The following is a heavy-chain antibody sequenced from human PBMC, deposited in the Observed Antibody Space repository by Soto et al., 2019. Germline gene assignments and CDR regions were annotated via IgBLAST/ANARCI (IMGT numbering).Heavy chain of an antibody. D-gene: IGHD3-22*01. J-gene: IGHJ5*02. V-gene: IGHV4-4*07. CDR3: ARRGYYYDSSGYQLRYNWFDP. Sequence: SETLSLTCTVSGGSISSYYWSWIRQPAGKGLEWIGRIYTSGSTNYNPSLKSRVTMSVDTSKNQFPLKLSSVTAADTAVYYCARRGYYYDSSGYQLRYNWFDPWGQGTPVTVSS. CDR1: GGSISSYY. CDR2: IYTSGST.